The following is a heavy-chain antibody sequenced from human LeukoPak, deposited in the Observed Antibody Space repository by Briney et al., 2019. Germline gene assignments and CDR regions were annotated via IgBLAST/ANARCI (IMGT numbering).Heavy chain of an antibody. D-gene: IGHD3-3*01. V-gene: IGHV4-61*02. CDR1: GGSISSGSYY. CDR3: ARVVRGSGYTNWFDP. Sequence: SETLSLTCTVSGGSISSGSYYWSWIRQPAGKGLEWIGRIYTSGSTNYNPSLKSRVTTSVDTSKNQFSLKLSSVTAADTAVYYCARVVRGSGYTNWFDPWGQGTLVTVSS. J-gene: IGHJ5*02. CDR2: IYTSGST.